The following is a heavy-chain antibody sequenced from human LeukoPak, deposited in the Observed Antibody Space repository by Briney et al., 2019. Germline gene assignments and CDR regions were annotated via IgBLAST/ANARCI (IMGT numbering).Heavy chain of an antibody. D-gene: IGHD6-6*01. CDR1: GFTFDDYA. Sequence: GGSLRLSCAASGFTFDDYAMHWVRQAPGKGLEWVSGISWNSGSIGYADSVKGRFTISRDNAKNSLYLQMNSLRAEDTALYYCAKDIKGSYYYMDVWGKGTTVTVSS. V-gene: IGHV3-9*01. CDR2: ISWNSGSI. J-gene: IGHJ6*03. CDR3: AKDIKGSYYYMDV.